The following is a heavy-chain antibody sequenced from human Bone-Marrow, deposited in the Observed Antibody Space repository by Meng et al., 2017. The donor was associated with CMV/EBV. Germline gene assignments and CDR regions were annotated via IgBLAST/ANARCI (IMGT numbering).Heavy chain of an antibody. V-gene: IGHV3-30*02. CDR2: IRYEGSNK. D-gene: IGHD3-3*01. Sequence: GGSLRLSCAASGFTFSSYGMPWVRQDPGKGLEWVAFIRYEGSNKYYADSVKGRFTISRDNSKNTLYLQMNSLKAEDTAVYYCGRGANFGRRDDWGQGTLVTVSS. J-gene: IGHJ4*02. CDR3: GRGANFGRRDD. CDR1: GFTFSSYG.